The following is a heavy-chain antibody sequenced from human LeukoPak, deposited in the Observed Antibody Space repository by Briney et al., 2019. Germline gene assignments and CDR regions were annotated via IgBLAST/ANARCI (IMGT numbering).Heavy chain of an antibody. CDR3: AREMETGTVVTPGY. CDR1: GYTFTDYH. CDR2: INPNSGGT. J-gene: IGHJ4*02. V-gene: IGHV1-2*02. D-gene: IGHD4-23*01. Sequence: VASVKVSCKASGYTFTDYHMHWVRRAPGQGLEWMGWINPNSGGTNYAQKFQGRVTLTRDTSISTTNMELRSLGSDDTAVYYCAREMETGTVVTPGYWGQGTLVTVSS.